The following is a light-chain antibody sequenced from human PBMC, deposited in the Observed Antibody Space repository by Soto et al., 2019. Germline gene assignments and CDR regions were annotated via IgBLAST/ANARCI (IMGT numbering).Light chain of an antibody. CDR3: QSYDSSLSVYVV. Sequence: QSVLTQPPSVSGAPGRRVTISCTGSSSNIGAGYDVHWYQQLPGTAPKLLIYGNSNRPSGVPDRFSGSKSGTSASLAITGLQAEDEADYYCQSYDSSLSVYVVFGGGTQLTVL. J-gene: IGLJ2*01. V-gene: IGLV1-40*01. CDR1: SSNIGAGYD. CDR2: GNS.